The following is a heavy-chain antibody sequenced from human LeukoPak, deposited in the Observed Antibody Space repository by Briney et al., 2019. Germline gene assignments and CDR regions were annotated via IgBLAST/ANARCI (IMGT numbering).Heavy chain of an antibody. D-gene: IGHD5-18*01. Sequence: SETLSLTCAVYGGSFSGYYWSWIRQPPGKGLEWIGEINHSGSTNYNPSLKSRVTISVDTSKNQFSLKLSSVTAADTAVYYCASRSGGGYSYGSIWFDPWGQGTLVTVSS. CDR2: INHSGST. V-gene: IGHV4-34*01. J-gene: IGHJ5*02. CDR1: GGSFSGYY. CDR3: ASRSGGGYSYGSIWFDP.